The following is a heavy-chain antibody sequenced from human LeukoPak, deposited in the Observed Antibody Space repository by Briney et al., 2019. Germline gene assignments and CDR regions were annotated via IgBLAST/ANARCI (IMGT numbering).Heavy chain of an antibody. J-gene: IGHJ5*02. CDR3: VRGWQQLGS. CDR2: LTGGSDNS. Sequence: PGGSLRLSCAASGFTFSSSAMTWVRQAPGKGLEWVSSLTGGSDNSEHADSVKGRFSISRDNSKNTLYLQMNNLTAEDTAVYYCVRGWQQLGSWGRGTLVTVSS. D-gene: IGHD1-1*01. CDR1: GFTFSSSA. V-gene: IGHV3-23*01.